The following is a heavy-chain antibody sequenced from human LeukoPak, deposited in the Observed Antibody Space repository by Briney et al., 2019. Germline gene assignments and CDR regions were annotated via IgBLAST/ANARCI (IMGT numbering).Heavy chain of an antibody. CDR2: IYHSGST. D-gene: IGHD3-3*01. Sequence: SETLSLTCTVYGYSISSGYYWGWIRQPPGKGLEWIGSIYHSGSTYYNPSLKSRVTISVDTSKNQFSLKLSSVTAADTAVYYCASPLRFLEWFDYWGQGTLVTVSS. CDR3: ASPLRFLEWFDY. V-gene: IGHV4-38-2*02. J-gene: IGHJ5*01. CDR1: GYSISSGYY.